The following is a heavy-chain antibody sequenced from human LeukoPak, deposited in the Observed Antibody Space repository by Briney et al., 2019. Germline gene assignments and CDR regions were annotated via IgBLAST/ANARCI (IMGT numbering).Heavy chain of an antibody. Sequence: SETLSLTCTVSGGSISSSSYDWGWIRQPPGKGLEWIGSIYDSGSTYYNPSLKSRVTISVDTSKNQFSLKLGSVTAAHTAVYYCARHLAYDFCSGYYTGWFDPWPQGPLVPVSS. CDR3: ARHLAYDFCSGYYTGWFDP. J-gene: IGHJ5*02. CDR2: IYDSGST. V-gene: IGHV4-39*01. CDR1: GGSISSSSYD. D-gene: IGHD3-3*01.